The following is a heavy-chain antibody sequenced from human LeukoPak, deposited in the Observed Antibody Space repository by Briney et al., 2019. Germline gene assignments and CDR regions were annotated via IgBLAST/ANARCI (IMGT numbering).Heavy chain of an antibody. CDR1: GGSFSGYY. Sequence: PSETLSLTCAVYGGSFSGYYWSWIRQPPGKGLEWIGEINHSGSTNYNPSLKSRVTISVDTSKNQFSLKLSSVTAADTAVYYCARDRSSWVAVAAKFDYWGQGTLVTVSS. J-gene: IGHJ4*02. D-gene: IGHD6-19*01. CDR3: ARDRSSWVAVAAKFDY. V-gene: IGHV4-34*01. CDR2: INHSGST.